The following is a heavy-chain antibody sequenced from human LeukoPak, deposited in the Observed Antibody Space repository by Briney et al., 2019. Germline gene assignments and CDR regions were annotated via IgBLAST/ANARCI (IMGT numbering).Heavy chain of an antibody. D-gene: IGHD3-22*01. CDR1: GGSISSGSYS. CDR3: ARALSLPYYYDSTWAFDI. J-gene: IGHJ3*02. Sequence: PSQTLSLTCAVSGGSISSGSYSWSWIRQPPGKGLEWIGYIYHSGSTYYNPSLKSRVTISVDRSKNQFSLKLSSVTAADTAVYYCARALSLPYYYDSTWAFDIWGQGTMVTVSS. CDR2: IYHSGST. V-gene: IGHV4-30-2*01.